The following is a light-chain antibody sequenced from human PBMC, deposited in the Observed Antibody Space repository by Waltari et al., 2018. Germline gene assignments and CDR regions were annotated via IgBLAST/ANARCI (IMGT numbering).Light chain of an antibody. V-gene: IGLV4-69*01. J-gene: IGLJ2*01. CDR1: SGHSTYA. CDR3: QTWDTGIHVL. Sequence: QLVLTQSPSASASLGASVKLTCTLTSGHSTYAIPCHKHQPEKGLRYLMKLNSDGSHNKGDGIPDRFSGSSSGAERYLTISSLQSEDEAVYYCQTWDTGIHVLFGGGTKLTVL. CDR2: LNSDGSH.